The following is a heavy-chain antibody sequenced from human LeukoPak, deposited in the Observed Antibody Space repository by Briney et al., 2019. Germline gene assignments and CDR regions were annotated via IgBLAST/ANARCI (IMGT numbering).Heavy chain of an antibody. CDR1: GFTFSSYA. CDR3: AKDSAFYYIDV. J-gene: IGHJ6*03. D-gene: IGHD3-10*01. V-gene: IGHV3-30*04. Sequence: PTGGSLRLSCAASGFTFSSYAMHWVRQAPGKGLEWVAVISYDRSNKYYADSVKGRFTISRDNSKNTLYLQMNSLRAEDTAVYYCAKDSAFYYIDVWGKGTTVIISS. CDR2: ISYDRSNK.